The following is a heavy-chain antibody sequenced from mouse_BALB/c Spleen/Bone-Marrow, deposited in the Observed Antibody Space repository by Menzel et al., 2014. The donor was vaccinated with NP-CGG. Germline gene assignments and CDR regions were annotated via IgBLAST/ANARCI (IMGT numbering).Heavy chain of an antibody. CDR3: ARARSTXXXXWXXDV. J-gene: IGHJ1*01. Sequence: DLVKPGASVKLSCKASGYTFTSYWINWIKQRPGQGLEWIGRFAPGSGNTYYNEMFKGKATLTVDTSSSTAYIQLSSLSSEDSAVYFCARARSTXXXXWXXDVWGAGTTVTVSS. CDR2: FAPGSGNT. CDR1: GYTFTSYW. D-gene: IGHD2-1*01. V-gene: IGHV1S41*01.